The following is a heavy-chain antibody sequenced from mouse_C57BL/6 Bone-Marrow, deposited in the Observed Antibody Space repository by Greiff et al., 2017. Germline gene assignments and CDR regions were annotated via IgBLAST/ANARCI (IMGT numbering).Heavy chain of an antibody. CDR1: GFTFSNYW. D-gene: IGHD1-1*01. CDR2: IRLKSDNYAT. Sequence: EVKLVESGGGLVQPGGSMKLSCVASGFTFSNYWMNWVRQSPEKGLEWVAQIRLKSDNYATHYAESVKGRFTISRDDSKSSVYLQMNNVRAEDTGIYYCTGGYYYGRSHWGQGTLVTVSA. V-gene: IGHV6-3*01. CDR3: TGGYYYGRSH. J-gene: IGHJ3*01.